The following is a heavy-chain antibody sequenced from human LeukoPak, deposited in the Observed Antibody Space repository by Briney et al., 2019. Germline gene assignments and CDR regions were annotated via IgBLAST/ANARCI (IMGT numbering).Heavy chain of an antibody. D-gene: IGHD4-17*01. CDR1: GFTFSNAW. CDR2: IKSKTDGGTT. Sequence: PGGSLRLSCAASGFTFSNAWMNWVRQAPGKGLEWVGRIKSKTDGGTTDYAAPVKGRFTISRDDSKNTLYLQMNSLKTEDTAVYYCTTDLGDYEDYFDHWGQGTLVTVSS. CDR3: TTDLGDYEDYFDH. V-gene: IGHV3-15*07. J-gene: IGHJ4*02.